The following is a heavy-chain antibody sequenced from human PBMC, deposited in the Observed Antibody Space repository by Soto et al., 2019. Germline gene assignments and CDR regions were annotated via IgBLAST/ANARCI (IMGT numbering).Heavy chain of an antibody. CDR1: GGSISSGGYY. V-gene: IGHV4-31*03. Sequence: SETLSLTCTVSGGSISSGGYYWGWIRQHPGKGLEWIGYIYYSGSTYYNPSLKSRVTISVDTSKNQFSLKLSSVTAADTAVYYCASNMIVAQSYYYYYGMDVWGQGTTVTVSS. CDR2: IYYSGST. J-gene: IGHJ6*02. CDR3: ASNMIVAQSYYYYYGMDV. D-gene: IGHD3-22*01.